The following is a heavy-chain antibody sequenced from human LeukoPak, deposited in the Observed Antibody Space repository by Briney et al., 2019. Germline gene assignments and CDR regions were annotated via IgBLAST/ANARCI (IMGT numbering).Heavy chain of an antibody. J-gene: IGHJ4*02. Sequence: SETLSLTCTVSGGSISSYYWSWIRQPPGKGLEWIGYIYYSGSTNCNPSLKSRVTISVDTSKNQFSLNLSSVTAADTAVYYCARGPPELDYWGQGTLVTVSS. CDR1: GGSISSYY. V-gene: IGHV4-59*01. CDR2: IYYSGST. CDR3: ARGPPELDY.